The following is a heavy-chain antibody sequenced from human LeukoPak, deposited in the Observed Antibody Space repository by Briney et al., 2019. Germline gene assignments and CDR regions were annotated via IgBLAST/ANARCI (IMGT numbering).Heavy chain of an antibody. D-gene: IGHD3-16*02. CDR3: ARNVRHDYVWGSYRLEFDY. J-gene: IGHJ4*02. Sequence: SQTLSLTCAISGYSVSSNSAAWSWIRQSPSRGLEWLGRTYYSSKWYSDYAVSVKSRISINPDTSKNQFSLHLNSVTPEGTAMYYCARNVRHDYVWGSYRLEFDYWGQGTLVTVSS. V-gene: IGHV6-1*01. CDR1: GYSVSSNSAA. CDR2: TYYSSKWYS.